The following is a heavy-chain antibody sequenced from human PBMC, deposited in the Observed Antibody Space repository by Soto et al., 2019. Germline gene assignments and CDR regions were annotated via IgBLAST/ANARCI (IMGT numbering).Heavy chain of an antibody. D-gene: IGHD2-15*01. J-gene: IGHJ4*02. CDR1: GFTFSGSA. CDR3: TRLGDCSGGSCHSQ. CDR2: IRSTTNNYAT. V-gene: IGHV3-73*01. Sequence: EVQLVESGGGLVQPGGSLKLSCAASGFTFSGSAMHWVRQASGKGLEWVGRIRSTTNNYATTYAASVKGRFTISRDDSKNTAYLQLNSLKTEDTAVYYCTRLGDCSGGSCHSQWGQGTLVTVSS.